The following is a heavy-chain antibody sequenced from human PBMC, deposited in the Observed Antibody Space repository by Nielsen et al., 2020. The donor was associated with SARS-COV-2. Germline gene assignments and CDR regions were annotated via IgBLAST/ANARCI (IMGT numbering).Heavy chain of an antibody. D-gene: IGHD5-12*01. CDR1: GGSISSSSYY. Sequence: SETLSLTCTVSGGSISSSSYYWGWIRQPPGKGLEWIGSIYYSGSTYYNPSLKSRVTISVDTSKNQFSLKLSSVTAADTAVYYCARHLSAYDPADSWGRGTLVTVSS. CDR3: ARHLSAYDPADS. J-gene: IGHJ5*01. CDR2: IYYSGST. V-gene: IGHV4-39*01.